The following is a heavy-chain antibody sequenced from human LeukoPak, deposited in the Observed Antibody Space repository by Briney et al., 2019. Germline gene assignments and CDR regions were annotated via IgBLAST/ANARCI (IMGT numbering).Heavy chain of an antibody. CDR2: ISAYNGNT. Sequence: ASVKVPCKASGYTFTSYGISWVRQAPGQGLEWMGWISAYNGNTHHAHKYQGRVTMTTDTSTSTAYMELRSLRSDDTAVYYCARELGEHAFGYWGQGTLVTVSS. V-gene: IGHV1-18*01. CDR1: GYTFTSYG. D-gene: IGHD3-16*01. J-gene: IGHJ4*02. CDR3: ARELGEHAFGY.